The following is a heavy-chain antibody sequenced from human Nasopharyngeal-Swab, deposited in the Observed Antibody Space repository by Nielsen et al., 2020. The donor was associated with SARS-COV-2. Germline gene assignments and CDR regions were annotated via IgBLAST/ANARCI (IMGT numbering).Heavy chain of an antibody. J-gene: IGHJ4*02. CDR2: IGDKAHKYAT. Sequence: VGEAPGKGLEWVGRIGDKAHKYATTDAAAVKGRFTSSRDDSKNTAFLQMDSLKTEDTALYYCTTDYYFDYWGQGTLVTVSS. V-gene: IGHV3-73*01. CDR3: TTDYYFDY.